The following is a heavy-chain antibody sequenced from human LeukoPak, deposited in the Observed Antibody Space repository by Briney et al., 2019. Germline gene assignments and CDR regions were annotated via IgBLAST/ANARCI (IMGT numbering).Heavy chain of an antibody. CDR3: AKGKGRAYYDFWGGLSSWFDP. V-gene: IGHV3-30*18. J-gene: IGHJ5*02. CDR1: GFTFSSYG. D-gene: IGHD3-3*01. Sequence: PGGSLRLSCAASGFTFSSYGMHWVRQAPGKGLEWVAVISYDGSNKYYADSVKGRFTISRDNSKNTLYLQMNSLRAEDTAVYYCAKGKGRAYYDFWGGLSSWFDPWGQGTLVTVSS. CDR2: ISYDGSNK.